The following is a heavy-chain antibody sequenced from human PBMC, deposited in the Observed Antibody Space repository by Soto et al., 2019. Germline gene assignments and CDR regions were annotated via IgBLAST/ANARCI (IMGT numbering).Heavy chain of an antibody. CDR1: GYTFTGYY. D-gene: IGHD1-1*01. Sequence: QVQLVQSGAEMKRPGASVKVSCKSFGYTFTGYYIHWVRQAPGQGLEWMGWLNPDSGGTDYAEKFEDWLTLTRDTSIGTAYMELSRLKSADTAIYYCVRGMTYNQPPRDAFDKWGQGTLVTVSS. V-gene: IGHV1-2*04. CDR3: VRGMTYNQPPRDAFDK. J-gene: IGHJ3*02. CDR2: LNPDSGGT.